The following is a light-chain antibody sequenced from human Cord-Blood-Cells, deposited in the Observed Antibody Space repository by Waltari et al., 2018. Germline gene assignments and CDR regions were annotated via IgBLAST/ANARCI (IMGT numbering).Light chain of an antibody. Sequence: DIQMTQSPSSLSASVRDRVTITCRASQSISSYLNWYQQKPGTAPKLLIYAASSLQSGVPSRFSGSGSGTDFTLTISSLQPEDFATYYCQQSYSTPFTFGPGTKVDIK. V-gene: IGKV1-39*01. CDR3: QQSYSTPFT. J-gene: IGKJ3*01. CDR2: AAS. CDR1: QSISSY.